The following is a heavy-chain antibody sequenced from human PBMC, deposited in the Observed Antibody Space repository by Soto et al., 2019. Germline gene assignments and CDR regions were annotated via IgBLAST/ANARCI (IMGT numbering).Heavy chain of an antibody. CDR2: ISSSSSYI. J-gene: IGHJ4*02. CDR1: GFTFSSYS. D-gene: IGHD2-15*01. CDR3: ARDICSGGSCYGATYFDY. V-gene: IGHV3-21*01. Sequence: GGSLRVSCAASGFTFSSYSMNWVRQAPGKGLEWVSSISSSSSYIYYADSVKGRFTISRDNAKNSLYLQMNSLRAEDTAVYYCARDICSGGSCYGATYFDYWGQGTLVTVSS.